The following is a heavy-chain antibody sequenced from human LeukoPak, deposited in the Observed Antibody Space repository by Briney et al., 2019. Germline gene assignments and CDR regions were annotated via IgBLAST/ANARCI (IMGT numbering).Heavy chain of an antibody. J-gene: IGHJ6*02. CDR3: ANLYYYDSSGYLNYYDGMDV. D-gene: IGHD3-22*01. CDR1: GFTFDDYA. Sequence: PGGSLRLSCAASGFTFDDYAMHWVRQAPGKGLEWVSLIIVVSGSTYYADSVKGRFTISRDNSKNSLYLQMNSLRTEDTALYYCANLYYYDSSGYLNYYDGMDVWGQGTTVTLSS. V-gene: IGHV3-43*02. CDR2: IIVVSGST.